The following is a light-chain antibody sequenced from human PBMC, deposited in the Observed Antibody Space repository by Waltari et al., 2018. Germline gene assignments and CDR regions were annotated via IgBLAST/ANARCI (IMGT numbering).Light chain of an antibody. CDR1: QSLLYTNGYNY. V-gene: IGKV2-28*01. J-gene: IGKJ2*01. CDR2: LGA. CDR3: MQGLQTPYT. Sequence: DIVMTQSPLSLPVTPGEPASISCLSSQSLLYTNGYNYLDWFLQKPGQSQQLLIYLGANRAYGVHQRVSGSGSGTDFTLKISRVEAEDDGVYYCMQGLQTPYTFGQGTKLEIK.